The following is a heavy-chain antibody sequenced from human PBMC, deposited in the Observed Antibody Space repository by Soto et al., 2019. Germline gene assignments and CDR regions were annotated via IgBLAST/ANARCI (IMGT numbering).Heavy chain of an antibody. CDR1: KFAFSTYD. CDR3: ARAAYDGPIDY. D-gene: IGHD3-16*01. V-gene: IGHV3-21*01. Sequence: EVLLVESGGGLVKPGGSLRLSCAASKFAFSTYDMNWVRQAPGKGLEWVSSITTNSAHIYYADSLKGRFTLARDDANNSLYLQMNSLRVEDTAIYYCARAAYDGPIDYWGQGTLVTVSS. J-gene: IGHJ4*02. CDR2: ITTNSAHI.